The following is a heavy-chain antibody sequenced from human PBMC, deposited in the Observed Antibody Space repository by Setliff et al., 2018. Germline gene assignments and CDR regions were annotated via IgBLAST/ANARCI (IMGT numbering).Heavy chain of an antibody. CDR1: GYTFTSYD. Sequence: ASVKVSCKASGYTFTSYDINWMRQASGQGLEWMGWMNPNSGNTGSTQKFQGRVTMTRNTSTSTAYMELSGLRSEDTAVYYCARAPSSTVINWFDPWGQGTLVTVSS. V-gene: IGHV1-8*02. CDR2: MNPNSGNT. CDR3: ARAPSSTVINWFDP. D-gene: IGHD3-22*01. J-gene: IGHJ5*02.